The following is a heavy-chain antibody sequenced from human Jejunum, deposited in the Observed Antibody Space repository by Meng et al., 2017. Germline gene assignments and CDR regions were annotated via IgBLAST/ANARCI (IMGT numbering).Heavy chain of an antibody. D-gene: IGHD4-17*01. CDR3: ARTAVSTWQDAFDI. CDR1: GYSISSGYF. CDR2: IYHSGSS. Sequence: GSLRLSCAVSGYSISSGYFWGWVRQPPGKGLEWIRTIYHSGSSYYNPSLRSRVTMSVDTSKNQFSLRLSSVTAADTAVYYCARTAVSTWQDAFDIWGQGTMVTVSS. J-gene: IGHJ3*02. V-gene: IGHV4-38-2*01.